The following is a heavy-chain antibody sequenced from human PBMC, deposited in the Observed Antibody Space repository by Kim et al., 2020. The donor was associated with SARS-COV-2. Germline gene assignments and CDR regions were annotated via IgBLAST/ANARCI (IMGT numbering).Heavy chain of an antibody. V-gene: IGHV4-34*01. CDR1: GGSFTNYY. D-gene: IGHD1-7*01. CDR3: ARGLTREDDPINYFYWYF. CDR2: IKHLEGT. J-gene: IGHJ2*01. Sequence: SETLSLTCAVSGGSFTNYYWNWIRQSPGKGLEWIGEIKHLEGTNYNPSLSSRVTMSLDTSNNQFSLKMTSVTAADTAVYYCARGLTREDDPINYFYWYF.